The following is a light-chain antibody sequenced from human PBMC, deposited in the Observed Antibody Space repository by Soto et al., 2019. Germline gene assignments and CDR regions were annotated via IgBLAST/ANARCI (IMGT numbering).Light chain of an antibody. CDR1: QSISSW. Sequence: DIQMTQSPSTVSASIGVRAIITCRASQSISSWLAWYQQKPGKAPKLLIYKASSLQSGVTARFSGRGSGTQFTLTISHLQHDDFESYYCQQYSSSSTFGQGTKVEMK. CDR2: KAS. J-gene: IGKJ1*01. CDR3: QQYSSSST. V-gene: IGKV1-5*03.